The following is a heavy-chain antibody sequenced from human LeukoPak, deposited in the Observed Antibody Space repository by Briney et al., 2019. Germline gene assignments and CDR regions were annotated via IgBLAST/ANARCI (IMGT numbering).Heavy chain of an antibody. V-gene: IGHV1-46*01. J-gene: IGHJ3*02. D-gene: IGHD3-22*01. Sequence: ASVKVSCKASGYTFTSYYMHWVRQAPGQGLEWMGIINPSGGSTSYEQKYQGRVTMTRDTSTSTVYMELSSLRSEDTAVYYCARALRYYYDSSGKKGAFDIWGQGTMVTVSS. CDR3: ARALRYYYDSSGKKGAFDI. CDR1: GYTFTSYY. CDR2: INPSGGST.